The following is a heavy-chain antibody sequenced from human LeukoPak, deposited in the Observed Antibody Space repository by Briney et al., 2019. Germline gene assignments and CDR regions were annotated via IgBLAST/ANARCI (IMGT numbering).Heavy chain of an antibody. CDR3: ARDPGAFPYFFDY. V-gene: IGHV3-23*01. D-gene: IGHD4/OR15-4a*01. J-gene: IGHJ4*02. Sequence: PGGSLRLSCAASGFTFNNHALTWVRRTPGKGLECVSGISGDGISPYYADSVRGRFTISRDNSKNTLYLQMNSLRVEDTAVYFCARDPGAFPYFFDYWGQGTLVTVSS. CDR2: ISGDGISP. CDR1: GFTFNNHA.